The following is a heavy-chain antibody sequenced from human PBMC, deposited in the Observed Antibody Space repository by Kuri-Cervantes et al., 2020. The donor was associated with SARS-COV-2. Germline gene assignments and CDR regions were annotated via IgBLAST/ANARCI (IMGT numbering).Heavy chain of an antibody. Sequence: SVKVSCKASGGTFSSYAISWVRQAPGQGLERMGGIIPIFGTANYAQKFQGRVTITADESTSTAYMELSSLRSEDTAVYYCARDGGLIMTRDLQNDAFDIWGQGTMVTVSS. D-gene: IGHD3-16*02. CDR2: IIPIFGTA. CDR1: GGTFSSYA. CDR3: ARDGGLIMTRDLQNDAFDI. J-gene: IGHJ3*02. V-gene: IGHV1-69*13.